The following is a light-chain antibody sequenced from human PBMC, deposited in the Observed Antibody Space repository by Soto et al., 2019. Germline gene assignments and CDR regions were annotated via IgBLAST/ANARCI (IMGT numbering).Light chain of an antibody. Sequence: DIVMTQSPLSLPVTPGEPASISCRSSQSLLHSNGYNYLDWYLQKPGQSPQLLIYLGSNRASGVPDRFSGSGSGTDFTLKISRVEAEDVGVYYCMQGLQAWTFGQGTKVDI. CDR3: MQGLQAWT. CDR2: LGS. V-gene: IGKV2-28*01. CDR1: QSLLHSNGYNY. J-gene: IGKJ1*01.